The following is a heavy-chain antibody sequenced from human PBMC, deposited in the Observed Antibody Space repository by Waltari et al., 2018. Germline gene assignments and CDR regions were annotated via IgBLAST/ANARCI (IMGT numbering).Heavy chain of an antibody. CDR1: GDSISNNFF. CDR3: ASDRGRGLYLDS. J-gene: IGHJ4*02. Sequence: QVQLQESGPGLVKPSGTLSLTCTVSGDSISNNFFWSWVRQSPGKGLEGIGQVHQSGRSNYNPSLESRVTVSMDTSKNQFSLRVTSVTAADTAIYYCASDRGRGLYLDSWGQGTLVTVSP. D-gene: IGHD2-15*01. CDR2: VHQSGRS. V-gene: IGHV4-4*02.